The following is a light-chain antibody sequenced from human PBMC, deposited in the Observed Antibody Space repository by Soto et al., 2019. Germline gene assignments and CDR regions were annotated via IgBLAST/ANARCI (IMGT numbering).Light chain of an antibody. CDR1: QSVSTNY. J-gene: IGKJ4*01. CDR3: HAYGSSPS. CDR2: DPY. V-gene: IGKV3D-20*01. Sequence: EMVLPQSPATLSLSPGERATLYCGASQSVSTNYLAWYQQKPGLAPRLSIYDPYRRATGISDRFRGSGSGADFILSSSRLEPEDVTVYYCHAYGSSPSFGGGTKVVSK.